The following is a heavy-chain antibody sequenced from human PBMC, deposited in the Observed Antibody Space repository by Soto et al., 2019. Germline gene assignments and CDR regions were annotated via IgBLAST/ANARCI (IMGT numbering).Heavy chain of an antibody. V-gene: IGHV4-59*08. CDR3: TRLVWSYGTWFDP. CDR1: GGSISSYY. D-gene: IGHD5-18*01. CDR2: IYYSGST. Sequence: SETLSLTCTVSGGSISSYYWSWIRQPPGKGLEWIGYIYYSGSTNYNPSLKSRVTISVDTSKNQFSLKLSSVTAADTAVYYCTRLVWSYGTWFDPWGQGTLVTVSS. J-gene: IGHJ5*02.